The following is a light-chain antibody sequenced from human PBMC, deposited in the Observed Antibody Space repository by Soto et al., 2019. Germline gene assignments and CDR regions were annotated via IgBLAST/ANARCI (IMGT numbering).Light chain of an antibody. CDR2: GAS. J-gene: IGKJ3*01. Sequence: ETVMTQSPATLSLSPGERAALSCRASQSVNSNLAWYQQKPGQAPRLLIFGASTRATGIPARFSGSGSGTDFTLTINSLQPEDFAVYYCQQHNTWPSTFGPGTKVDIK. V-gene: IGKV3D-15*01. CDR1: QSVNSN. CDR3: QQHNTWPST.